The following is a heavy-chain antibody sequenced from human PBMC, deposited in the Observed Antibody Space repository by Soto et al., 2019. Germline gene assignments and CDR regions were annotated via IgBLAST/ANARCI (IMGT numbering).Heavy chain of an antibody. V-gene: IGHV1-69*02. CDR1: GGTFSTYT. Sequence: QVHLEQSGAEVKKPGSSVKVSCKAAGGTFSTYTLIWVRQAPGQGLEWMGRIIPMLTVTNSAQKFEGRVTLSADKSTSTAFMELTSLTSDDTALYYCSIGSWSAETFDVWGQGTRVTVSS. CDR3: SIGSWSAETFDV. D-gene: IGHD6-25*01. J-gene: IGHJ3*01. CDR2: IIPMLTVT.